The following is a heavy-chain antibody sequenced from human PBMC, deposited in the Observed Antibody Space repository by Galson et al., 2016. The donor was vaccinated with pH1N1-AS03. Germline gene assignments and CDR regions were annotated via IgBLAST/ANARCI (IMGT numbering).Heavy chain of an antibody. D-gene: IGHD2-2*01. Sequence: SLRLSCAASGFNVSNYWMNWVRQAPGKGLVWVSLLNTDVSSTTYADSVKDRFTISRDNDKNTLYLQMNSLRAADTAVYYCASPSMPLPAFDIWGQGTLVTVSS. CDR1: GFNVSNYW. CDR2: LNTDVSST. V-gene: IGHV3-74*01. J-gene: IGHJ3*02. CDR3: ASPSMPLPAFDI.